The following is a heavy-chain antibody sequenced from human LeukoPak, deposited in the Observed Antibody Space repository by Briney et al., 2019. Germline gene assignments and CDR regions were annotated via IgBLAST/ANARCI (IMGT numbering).Heavy chain of an antibody. D-gene: IGHD6-13*01. CDR2: IYYSGST. CDR1: GGSISSYY. J-gene: IGHJ5*02. Sequence: PSETLSLTCTVSGGSISSYYWSWIRQPPGKGLEWIGYIYYSGSTNYNPSLKSRVTISVDTSKNQFSLKLSSVTAADTAVYYCARDQSSWGWFDPWGQGTLVTVSS. V-gene: IGHV4-59*01. CDR3: ARDQSSWGWFDP.